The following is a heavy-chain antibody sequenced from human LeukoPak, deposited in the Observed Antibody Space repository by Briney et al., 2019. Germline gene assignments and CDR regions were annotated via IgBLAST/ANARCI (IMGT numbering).Heavy chain of an antibody. CDR2: INHSGST. V-gene: IGHV4-34*01. CDR3: ANQPSAFWSGRNNWFDP. Sequence: SETLSLTCAVYGGSFSGYYWSWIRQPPGKGLEWIGEINHSGSTNYDPSLKSRVTISVDTSKNQFSLKLSSVTAADTAVYYCANQPSAFWSGRNNWFDPWGQGTLVTVSS. J-gene: IGHJ5*02. CDR1: GGSFSGYY. D-gene: IGHD3-3*01.